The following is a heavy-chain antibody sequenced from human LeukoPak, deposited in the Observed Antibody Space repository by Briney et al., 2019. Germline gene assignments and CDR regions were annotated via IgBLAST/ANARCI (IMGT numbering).Heavy chain of an antibody. CDR2: ISGSGGST. CDR1: GFTFSSYA. CDR3: AKGHFGSGYHISFDY. D-gene: IGHD3-3*02. Sequence: GGSLRLSCAASGFTFSSYAVSWVRQAPGKGLEWVSAISGSGGSTYYADTVKGRFTISRDNSKNTLYLQMNSLRAEDTAVYYCAKGHFGSGYHISFDYWGQGTLVTVSS. J-gene: IGHJ4*02. V-gene: IGHV3-23*01.